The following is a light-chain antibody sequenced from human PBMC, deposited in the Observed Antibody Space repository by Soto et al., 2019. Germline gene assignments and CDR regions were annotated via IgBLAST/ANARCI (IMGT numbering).Light chain of an antibody. Sequence: EIVMTQSPATLSVSPGGRATLSCRASQSISSNFLAWYQQKPGQAPRLLIYNASNRATGIPDRFSGSGSGTDFTLTISRLEPEDFAVYYCQQYGSSPRTFGQGTKVDIK. V-gene: IGKV3-20*01. CDR1: QSISSNF. J-gene: IGKJ1*01. CDR2: NAS. CDR3: QQYGSSPRT.